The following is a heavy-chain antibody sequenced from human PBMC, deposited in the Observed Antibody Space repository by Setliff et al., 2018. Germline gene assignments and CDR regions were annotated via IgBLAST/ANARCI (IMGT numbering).Heavy chain of an antibody. J-gene: IGHJ4*02. CDR2: ISSSSSTI. CDR1: GFTFSSYS. Sequence: PGGSLRLSCAASGFTFSSYSMNWVRQAPGKGLEWVSYISSSSSTIYYADSVKGRLTISRDNAKNSLYLQMNSLRAEDTAVYYCARGSSGYYYVGYYFDYWGQGTLVTVS. V-gene: IGHV3-48*01. CDR3: ARGSSGYYYVGYYFDY. D-gene: IGHD3-22*01.